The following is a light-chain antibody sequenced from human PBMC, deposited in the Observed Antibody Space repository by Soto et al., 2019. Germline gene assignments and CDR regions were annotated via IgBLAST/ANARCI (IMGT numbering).Light chain of an antibody. Sequence: EIVMAQSPVTLSVSPGGRATLSCRASQSVSSYLAWYQQKPGQAPRLLIYDASTRATGIPARFSGSGSGTEFTLTISSLRSEDSAVYYCQQYNYWPPWTFGQGTKVDIK. CDR2: DAS. V-gene: IGKV3D-15*01. J-gene: IGKJ1*01. CDR1: QSVSSY. CDR3: QQYNYWPPWT.